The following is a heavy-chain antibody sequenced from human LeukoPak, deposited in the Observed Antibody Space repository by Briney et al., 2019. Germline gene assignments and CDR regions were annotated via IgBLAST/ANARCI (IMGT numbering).Heavy chain of an antibody. V-gene: IGHV3-48*04. CDR3: ARASKSRAFDI. D-gene: IGHD2/OR15-2a*01. CDR1: GFTFSSYW. J-gene: IGHJ3*02. Sequence: GGSLRLSCAASGFTFSSYWMHWVRQAPGKGLEWVSYISSSGNTMYYADSVKGRFTISRDNAKNSLYLQMYSLRAEDTAVYYCARASKSRAFDIWGQGTIVTVSS. CDR2: ISSSGNTM.